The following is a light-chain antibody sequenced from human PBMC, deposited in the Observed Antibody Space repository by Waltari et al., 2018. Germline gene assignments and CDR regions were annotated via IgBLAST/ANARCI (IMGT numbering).Light chain of an antibody. CDR1: QSVPTN. V-gene: IGKV3-15*01. CDR3: QQYSNWPYT. CDR2: VAS. Sequence: EIVMTQSPDTLSVAPGERVTLSCRASQSVPTNLAWYQQKPGQPPRLLIYVASTRATGVPARFRGSGSGTEFTLTISSLESEDFAVYYCQQYSNWPYTFGQGTKLEIK. J-gene: IGKJ2*01.